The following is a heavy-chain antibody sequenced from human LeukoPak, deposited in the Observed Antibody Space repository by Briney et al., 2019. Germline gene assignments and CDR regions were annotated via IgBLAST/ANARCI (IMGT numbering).Heavy chain of an antibody. D-gene: IGHD6-19*01. CDR1: GFAFSSQA. CDR3: AKDARRTSGWYFFDY. V-gene: IGHV3-23*01. J-gene: IGHJ4*02. CDR2: ISDSGSIT. Sequence: GGSLRLSCAASGFAFSSQAMGWVRQAPGKGLEWVSVISDSGSITYYADSVKGRFTISRDNSKNTLFLQMNSLRVEGTAVYYCAKDARRTSGWYFFDYWGQGTLVTVSS.